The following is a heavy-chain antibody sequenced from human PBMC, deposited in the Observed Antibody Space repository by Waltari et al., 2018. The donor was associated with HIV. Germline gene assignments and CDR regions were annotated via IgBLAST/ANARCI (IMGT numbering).Heavy chain of an antibody. CDR3: ARIYVSGAFDI. CDR2: IAASYPNT. Sequence: EAQLLESGGGWVQPGGSLRVACVGSGFTFSNYAMIWVRQAPGKGLEWVSAIAASYPNTYYADSVRGRFTVSKDNSENSLHLQMNSLRAEDTALYYCARIYVSGAFDIWGQGTVVTVSS. V-gene: IGHV3-23*01. J-gene: IGHJ3*02. CDR1: GFTFSNYA. D-gene: IGHD3-10*01.